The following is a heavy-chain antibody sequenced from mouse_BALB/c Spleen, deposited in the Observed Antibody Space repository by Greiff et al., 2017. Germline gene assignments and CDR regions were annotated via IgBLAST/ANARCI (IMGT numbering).Heavy chain of an antibody. Sequence: EVKVEESGGGLVQPGGSRKLSCAASGFTFSSFGMHWVRQAPEKGLEWVAYISSGSSTIYYADTVKGRFTISRDNPKNTLFLQMSSLRSEDTAMYYCARYDYDGFDYWGQGTTLTVSS. V-gene: IGHV5-17*02. CDR3: ARYDYDGFDY. CDR1: GFTFSSFG. CDR2: ISSGSSTI. D-gene: IGHD2-4*01. J-gene: IGHJ2*01.